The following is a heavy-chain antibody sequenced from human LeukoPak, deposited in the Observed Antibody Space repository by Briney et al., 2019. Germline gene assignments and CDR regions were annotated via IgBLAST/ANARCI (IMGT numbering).Heavy chain of an antibody. D-gene: IGHD6-13*01. Sequence: GGSLRLSCSVSAFTFNTFDNFAMNWVRQAPGKGLEWVAFIRYDGNNKFYADSVKGRFTISRDNSKNTLYLQMNSLRPEDTAVYYCARDLRFGETAAGTELYYMDVWGKGTTVTVSS. V-gene: IGHV3-30*02. CDR1: AFTFNTFD. CDR2: IRYDGNNK. CDR3: ARDLRFGETAAGTELYYMDV. J-gene: IGHJ6*03.